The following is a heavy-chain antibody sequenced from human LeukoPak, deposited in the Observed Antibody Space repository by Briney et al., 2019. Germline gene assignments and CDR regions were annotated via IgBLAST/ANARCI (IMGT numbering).Heavy chain of an antibody. V-gene: IGHV3-23*01. Sequence: GGSLRLSCAASGFTFSNFAMSWLRQAPGKGLECVAGISDSGGRTNYLDSVKGRFTISRDNSKNTLYLQINSVRAEDTAVYYCARALGYCSGGNCYIFDHWGQGSLVTASS. CDR1: GFTFSNFA. CDR2: ISDSGGRT. D-gene: IGHD2-15*01. CDR3: ARALGYCSGGNCYIFDH. J-gene: IGHJ4*02.